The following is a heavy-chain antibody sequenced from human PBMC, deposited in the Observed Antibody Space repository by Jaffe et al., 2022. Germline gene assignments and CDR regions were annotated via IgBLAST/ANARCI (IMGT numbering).Heavy chain of an antibody. CDR2: IYWNDDK. D-gene: IGHD3-3*01. CDR3: AHAPYDFWSGSNNWFDP. CDR1: GFSLSTSGVG. Sequence: QITLKESGPTLVKPTQTLTLTCTFSGFSLSTSGVGVGWIRQPPGKALEWLALIYWNDDKRYSPSLKSRLTITKDTSKNQVVLTMTNMDPVDTATYYCAHAPYDFWSGSNNWFDPWGQGTLVTVSS. V-gene: IGHV2-5*01. J-gene: IGHJ5*02.